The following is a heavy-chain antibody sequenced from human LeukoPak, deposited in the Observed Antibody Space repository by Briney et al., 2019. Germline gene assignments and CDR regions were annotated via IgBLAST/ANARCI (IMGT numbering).Heavy chain of an antibody. CDR2: IRSNAYGGTK. D-gene: IGHD5-18*01. J-gene: IGHJ4*02. V-gene: IGHV3-49*04. CDR3: TTPGYDFDY. CDR1: GFTFSDYA. Sequence: PGGSLRLSCTASGFTFSDYAMSWVRQAPGKWLEWVGFIRSNAYGGTKEYAASVRGRFTISRDDSKSIAYLQMSSLKTEDTAVYYCTTPGYDFDYWGQGTLVTVSS.